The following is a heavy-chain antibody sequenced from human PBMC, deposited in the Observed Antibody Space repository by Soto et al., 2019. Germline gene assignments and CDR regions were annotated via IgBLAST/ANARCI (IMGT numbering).Heavy chain of an antibody. V-gene: IGHV3-21*01. CDR3: ASESSWSVTPPDY. Sequence: SLRLSCAASVFTFSSYSMNWVRQAPGKGLEWVSSISSSSSYIYYADSVKGRFTISRDNAKNSLYLQMNSLRAEDTAVYYCASESSWSVTPPDYWGQGTLVTVSS. CDR2: ISSSSSYI. D-gene: IGHD6-13*01. CDR1: VFTFSSYS. J-gene: IGHJ4*02.